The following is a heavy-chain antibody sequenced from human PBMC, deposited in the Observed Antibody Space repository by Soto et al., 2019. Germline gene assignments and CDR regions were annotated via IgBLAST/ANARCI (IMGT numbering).Heavy chain of an antibody. CDR2: ISSSSSYI. J-gene: IGHJ3*02. V-gene: IGHV3-21*01. Sequence: EVQLVESGGGLVKPGGSLRLSCAASGFTFSSYSMNWVRQAPGKGLEWVSSISSSSSYIYYADSVKGRFTISRDNAKNSLYPQMNSLRAEDTAVYYCARDCSRGSCYSVNAFDIWGQGTMVTVSS. D-gene: IGHD2-15*01. CDR3: ARDCSRGSCYSVNAFDI. CDR1: GFTFSSYS.